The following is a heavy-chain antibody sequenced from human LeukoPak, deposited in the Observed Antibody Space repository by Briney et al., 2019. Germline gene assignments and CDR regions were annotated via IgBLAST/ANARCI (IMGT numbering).Heavy chain of an antibody. J-gene: IGHJ4*02. CDR1: GFTFDDYA. V-gene: IGHV3-9*01. Sequence: GRSLRLSCAASGFTFDDYAMHWVRQAPGKGLEWVSGISWNSGSIGYADSVKGRFTISRDNAKNSLYLQMNSLRAEDTALYYCAKAVEMATIKYWDYWGQGTLATVSS. CDR3: AKAVEMATIKYWDY. D-gene: IGHD5-24*01. CDR2: ISWNSGSI.